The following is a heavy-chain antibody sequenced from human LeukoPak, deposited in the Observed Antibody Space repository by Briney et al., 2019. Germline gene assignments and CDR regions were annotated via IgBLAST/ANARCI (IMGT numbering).Heavy chain of an antibody. V-gene: IGHV3-48*03. J-gene: IGHJ4*02. D-gene: IGHD3-10*01. Sequence: GGSLRLSCAASGFTFSSYEMNWVRQAPGKGLEWVSYISSSGSTIYYADSVKGRFTISRDNAKNSLYLQMNSLRAEDTAVYYCARESSSLPDYYGSGSSNYFDYWGQGTLVTVSS. CDR1: GFTFSSYE. CDR2: ISSSGSTI. CDR3: ARESSSLPDYYGSGSSNYFDY.